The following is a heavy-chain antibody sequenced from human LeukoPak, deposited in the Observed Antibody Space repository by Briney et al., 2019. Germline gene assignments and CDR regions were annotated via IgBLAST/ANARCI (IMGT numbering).Heavy chain of an antibody. CDR2: INWDGGYT. D-gene: IGHD6-19*01. V-gene: IGHV3-20*04. CDR1: GFTFDEFG. J-gene: IGHJ4*02. CDR3: ARDPSGWYNSIDY. Sequence: GGSLRLSCAASGFTFDEFGMSWVRQAPGKGLEWISGINWDGGYTSYADSVRGRFTISRDNAKNSLYLQMNSLRAEDTAVYYCARDPSGWYNSIDYWGQGTLVTVSS.